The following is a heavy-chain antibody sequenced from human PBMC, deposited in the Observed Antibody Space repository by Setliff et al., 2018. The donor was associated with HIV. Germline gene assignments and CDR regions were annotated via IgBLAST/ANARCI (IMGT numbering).Heavy chain of an antibody. CDR3: ARGGAVSADFDS. Sequence: SETLSLTCVVSGYSISSGYYWSWIRQPPGKGLEWIGEISYSGSTVYNPSLKSRVTMSVDTSKNQFSLSLNSVTAADTAVYFCARGGAVSADFDSWGQGTLVTVSS. J-gene: IGHJ5*01. CDR2: ISYSGST. V-gene: IGHV4-38-2*01. CDR1: GYSISSGYY. D-gene: IGHD3-16*01.